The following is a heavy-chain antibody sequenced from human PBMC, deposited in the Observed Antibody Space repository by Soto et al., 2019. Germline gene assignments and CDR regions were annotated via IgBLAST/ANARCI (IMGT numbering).Heavy chain of an antibody. J-gene: IGHJ6*03. Sequence: EEQLVESGGGSVQPGESLRLSCAASGFPFSSYWIHWVRQAPGKGLVWVSRIKYDGTITNYADSLKGRLTISIYNAKNTVYLQTNSLRVEDTAIYYCARGAKGGYYVDVWGKGTTVAVSS. D-gene: IGHD6-13*01. CDR1: GFPFSSYW. CDR2: IKYDGTIT. CDR3: ARGAKGGYYVDV. V-gene: IGHV3-74*01.